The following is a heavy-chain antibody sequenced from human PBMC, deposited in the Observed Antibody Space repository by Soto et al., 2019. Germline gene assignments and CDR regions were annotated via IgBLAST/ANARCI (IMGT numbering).Heavy chain of an antibody. CDR2: ICYSGST. D-gene: IGHD3-9*01. J-gene: IGHJ6*02. CDR1: GGSISSGGYY. CDR3: ARDSRYFDWYYYYGMDV. Sequence: QVQLQESGPGLVKPSQTLSLTCTVSGGSISSGGYYWSWIRQHPGKGLEWIGYICYSGSTYYNPSLKSRVTISVDTSKNQFSLKLSSVTAADTAVNYCARDSRYFDWYYYYGMDVWGQGTTVTVSS. V-gene: IGHV4-31*03.